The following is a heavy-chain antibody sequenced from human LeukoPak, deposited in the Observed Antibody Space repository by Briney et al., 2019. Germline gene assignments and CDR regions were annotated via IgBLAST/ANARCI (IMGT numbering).Heavy chain of an antibody. V-gene: IGHV3-48*03. CDR1: GFTFRSYE. J-gene: IGHJ3*02. Sequence: PGGSLRLSCEDSGFTFRSYEMNWVRQAPGKGLEWIAYLSSSGSAFSYADSVKGRFTIARDNAKNSVYLEMNSLRADDTAVYYCAASVTADATKAFDIWGQGTMVTVSS. CDR3: AASVTADATKAFDI. CDR2: LSSSGSAF. D-gene: IGHD6-13*01.